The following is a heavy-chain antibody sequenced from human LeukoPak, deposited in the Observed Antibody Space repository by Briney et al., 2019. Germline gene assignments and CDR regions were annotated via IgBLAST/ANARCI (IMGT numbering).Heavy chain of an antibody. D-gene: IGHD1-26*01. CDR3: ARDLSYSEAFDI. V-gene: IGHV3-11*04. CDR1: GFTFSDYY. CDR2: ISSSGSTI. J-gene: IGHJ3*02. Sequence: GGSLRLSCAASGFTFSDYYMSWIRQAPGKGLEWVSYISSSGSTIYYADSVKGRFTISRDNAKNSLYLQMNSLRAEDTAVCYCARDLSYSEAFDIWGQGTMVTVSS.